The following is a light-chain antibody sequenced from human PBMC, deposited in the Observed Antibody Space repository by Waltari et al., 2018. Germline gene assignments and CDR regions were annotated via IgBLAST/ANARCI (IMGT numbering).Light chain of an antibody. Sequence: DIQMTQSPSSLSASVGDRVTITCRASQTISSYLNWYQQKPGKAPHLPNYTASSLQSGVPSRFSGSGSGTDFTLTISSLQPEDFATYYCQQSSSTPPWTFGQGTKVEIK. CDR1: QTISSY. CDR3: QQSSSTPPWT. J-gene: IGKJ1*01. V-gene: IGKV1-39*01. CDR2: TAS.